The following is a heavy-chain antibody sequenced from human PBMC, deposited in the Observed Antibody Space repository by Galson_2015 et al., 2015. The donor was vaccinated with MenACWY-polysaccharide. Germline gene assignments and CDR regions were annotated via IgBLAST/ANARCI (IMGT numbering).Heavy chain of an antibody. Sequence: ALRLSCAASGFAFHDSAMHWVRQAPGKGLEWVSLINADGDYTDYADSVKGRFSLSRDNSTTSLYLQMNSLTPEDTALYYCAKKGYVHNSDVRYGLYAWGQGTTAIVYS. D-gene: IGHD3-10*02. J-gene: IGHJ6*02. V-gene: IGHV3-43*02. CDR2: INADGDYT. CDR1: GFAFHDSA. CDR3: AKKGYVHNSDVRYGLYA.